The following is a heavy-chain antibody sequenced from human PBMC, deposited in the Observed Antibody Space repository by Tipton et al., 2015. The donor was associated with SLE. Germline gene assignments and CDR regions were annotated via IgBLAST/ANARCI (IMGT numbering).Heavy chain of an antibody. CDR1: GGSITSSY. CDR3: ARVKLRFGELFLYHPLDL. CDR2: IYYSGNT. J-gene: IGHJ3*01. V-gene: IGHV4-59*01. Sequence: TLSLTCAVSGGSITSSYWSWIRQPPGKGLEWIGYIYYSGNTKYNPSLKSRVTISVDTSRNQFSLNLTSVTAADTAMYYCARVKLRFGELFLYHPLDLWGQGTMVTVSS. D-gene: IGHD3-10*01.